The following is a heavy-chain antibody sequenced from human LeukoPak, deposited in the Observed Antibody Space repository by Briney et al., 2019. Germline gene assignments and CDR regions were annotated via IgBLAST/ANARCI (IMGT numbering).Heavy chain of an antibody. D-gene: IGHD1-26*01. CDR3: ARDGVSQWELLEGDNWFDP. CDR1: GFTFSDYY. J-gene: IGHJ5*02. CDR2: ISSSGSTI. Sequence: GRSLRLSCAASGFTFSDYYMSWIRQAPGKGLEWVSYISSSGSTIYYADSVKGRFTISRDNAKNSLYLQMNSLRAEDTAVYYCARDGVSQWELLEGDNWFDPWGQGTLVTVSS. V-gene: IGHV3-11*01.